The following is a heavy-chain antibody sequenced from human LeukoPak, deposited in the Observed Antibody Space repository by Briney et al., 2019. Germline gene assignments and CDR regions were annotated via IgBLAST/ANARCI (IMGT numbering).Heavy chain of an antibody. V-gene: IGHV1-46*01. D-gene: IGHD3-10*01. Sequence: ASVKVSCKASGYTFTSYYMHWVRQAPGQGLEWMGIINPSGGSTNYAQKFQGRVAMTRDTSTNTVYMELSSLRSEDTAVYYCARGPSITMVRGGQWYYYMDVWGKGTTVTISS. J-gene: IGHJ6*03. CDR3: ARGPSITMVRGGQWYYYMDV. CDR2: INPSGGST. CDR1: GYTFTSYY.